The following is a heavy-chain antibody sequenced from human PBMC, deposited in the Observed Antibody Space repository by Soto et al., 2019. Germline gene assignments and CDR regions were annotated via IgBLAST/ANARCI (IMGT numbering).Heavy chain of an antibody. Sequence: TSETLSLTCAVYSGSFSGYYWSWIRQPPGKGLEWIGEVYHGLSIVYNPSLKSRVAISGDSSKNQFSLKLSSVTAADTAVYYCARHGGYYFDPWGQGTLVTVSS. CDR3: ARHGGYYFDP. J-gene: IGHJ4*02. D-gene: IGHD3-16*01. CDR2: VYHGLSI. CDR1: SGSFSGYY. V-gene: IGHV4-34*01.